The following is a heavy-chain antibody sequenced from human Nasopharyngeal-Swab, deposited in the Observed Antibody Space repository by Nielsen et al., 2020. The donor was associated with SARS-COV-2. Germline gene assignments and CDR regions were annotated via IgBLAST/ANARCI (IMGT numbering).Heavy chain of an antibody. CDR2: INSDGSST. V-gene: IGHV3-74*01. J-gene: IGHJ6*02. CDR3: AGATWLSSMDV. CDR1: GFTFSSYW. Sequence: GESLKISCAASGFTFSSYWMHWVRQAPGKGLVWVSRINSDGSSTSYADSVKGRFTISRDNAKNTLYLQMNSLRAEDTAVYYCAGATWLSSMDVWGQGTTVTVSS. D-gene: IGHD3-22*01.